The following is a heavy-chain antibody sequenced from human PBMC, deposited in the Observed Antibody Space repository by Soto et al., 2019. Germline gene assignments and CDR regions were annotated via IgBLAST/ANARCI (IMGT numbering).Heavy chain of an antibody. D-gene: IGHD5-18*01. J-gene: IGHJ4*02. Sequence: GGALRLSCAASGFTFSSYGMHWVRQALGKGLEWVAVLWYDGSNKYYADSVTGRFTTSRDNSKNTLYLQMNSLRAEDKAVYYCATDYIQLWFYIDYWGQGTLVTVSS. CDR1: GFTFSSYG. CDR2: LWYDGSNK. V-gene: IGHV3-33*01. CDR3: ATDYIQLWFYIDY.